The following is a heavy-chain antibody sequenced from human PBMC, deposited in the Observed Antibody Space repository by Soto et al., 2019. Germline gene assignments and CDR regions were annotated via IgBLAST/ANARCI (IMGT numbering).Heavy chain of an antibody. Sequence: QVQLVQSGAEVKKPGASVRLSCKASGYTFNRFYLHWVRQAPGQGLEWMGIINTRGGTTAYAQNFWVRLTVTRGTSKSTLYMELSDLRSEYTAVYYCARGPDDSDVPRWDYWGQGTRVTVSS. CDR3: ARGPDDSDVPRWDY. D-gene: IGHD4-17*01. V-gene: IGHV1-46*02. J-gene: IGHJ4*02. CDR2: INTRGGTT. CDR1: GYTFNRFY.